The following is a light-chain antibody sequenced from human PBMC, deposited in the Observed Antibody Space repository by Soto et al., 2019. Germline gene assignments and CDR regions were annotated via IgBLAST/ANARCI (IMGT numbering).Light chain of an antibody. V-gene: IGLV1-44*01. CDR2: SNN. J-gene: IGLJ3*02. CDR3: AAWDDSLNGWV. Sequence: QSALTQPPSASGTPGQRVTISCSGSSSNIGSNTVNWYQHLPGTAPKLLINSNNQRPSGVPDRFSGSKSGTSASLAISGLQSEDEADYYCAAWDDSLNGWVFGGGTKVTVL. CDR1: SSNIGSNT.